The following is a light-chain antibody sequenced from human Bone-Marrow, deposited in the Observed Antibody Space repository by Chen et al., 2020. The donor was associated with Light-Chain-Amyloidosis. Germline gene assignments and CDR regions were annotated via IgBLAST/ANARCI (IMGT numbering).Light chain of an antibody. J-gene: IGKJ1*01. V-gene: IGKV3-15*01. Sequence: ESVMTQSPATLSLFPGESATLSCRVSQSVGNKLAWYQHKPGQGPSLFIYDASTRASGIPARFSGSGSGTEFTLTISSLQSEDFAVYFCQQYNNWPRTFGQGTRVEVK. CDR1: QSVGNK. CDR3: QQYNNWPRT. CDR2: DAS.